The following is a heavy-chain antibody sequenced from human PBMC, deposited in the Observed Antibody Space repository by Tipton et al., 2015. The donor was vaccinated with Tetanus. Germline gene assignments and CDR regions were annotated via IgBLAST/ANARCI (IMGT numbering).Heavy chain of an antibody. CDR3: ARVGYYYYDMDV. D-gene: IGHD3-22*01. CDR2: IYKSGNT. J-gene: IGHJ6*03. CDR1: VGSISSGDYY. V-gene: IGHV4-30-4*01. Sequence: TLSLTCTVSVGSISSGDYYWSWVRQSPGEGLEWIGHIYKSGNTYYKPSLKSRVAISIDASKNKFSLKLNSMTAADTAVYYCARVGYYYYDMDVWGTGPTVTVSS.